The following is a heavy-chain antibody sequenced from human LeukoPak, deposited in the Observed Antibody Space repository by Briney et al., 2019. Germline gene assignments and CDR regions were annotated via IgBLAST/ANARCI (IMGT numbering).Heavy chain of an antibody. V-gene: IGHV3-33*01. Sequence: GGSLRLSCAASGLTFSSYGMHWIRQSPGKGLEWVAVIWYDGSNKYYADSVKGRFTISRDNSKNTLYLQMNSLRAEDTAVYYCARDSRYCSSTSCHYYFDYWGQGTLVTVSS. J-gene: IGHJ4*02. CDR3: ARDSRYCSSTSCHYYFDY. CDR1: GLTFSSYG. CDR2: IWYDGSNK. D-gene: IGHD2-2*01.